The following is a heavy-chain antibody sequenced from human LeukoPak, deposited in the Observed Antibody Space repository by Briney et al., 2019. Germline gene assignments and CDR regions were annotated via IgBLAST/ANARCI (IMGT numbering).Heavy chain of an antibody. V-gene: IGHV4-34*01. CDR2: INHNGST. D-gene: IGHD2-2*01. J-gene: IGHJ5*01. CDR1: GGSFSGYY. Sequence: PSETLTLTCAVYGGSFSGYYWRWIRQPPGKGLEWIGEINHNGSTNNNPSLKSRVTISVVTSKNQFSLKLSSVTAADTAVYYCARGLQYCSSTSCLGRFDSWGQGTLVTVSS. CDR3: ARGLQYCSSTSCLGRFDS.